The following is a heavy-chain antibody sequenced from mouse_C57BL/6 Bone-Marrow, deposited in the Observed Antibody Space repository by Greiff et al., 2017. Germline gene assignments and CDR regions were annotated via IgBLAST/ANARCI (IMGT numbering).Heavy chain of an antibody. CDR1: GYTFTGYG. CDR3: ARRETTVVGEDN. V-gene: IGHV1-9*01. J-gene: IGHJ2*03. Sequence: QVQLQQSGAELMKPGASVKLSCKATGYTFTGYGIEWVKQRPGHGLEWIGEILPGSGSTNYNEKFKGKATFTADTSSITAYMQLSSLTTEDTSIYYSARRETTVVGEDNWDRGTSLTVTA. D-gene: IGHD1-1*01. CDR2: ILPGSGST.